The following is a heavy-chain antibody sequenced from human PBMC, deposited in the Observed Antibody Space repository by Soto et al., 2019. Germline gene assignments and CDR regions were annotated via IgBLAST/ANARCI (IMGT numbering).Heavy chain of an antibody. D-gene: IGHD2-8*01. CDR2: ISGSGGST. CDR1: GFTFSSYA. J-gene: IGHJ3*02. CDR3: AKPIFFNEEDAFDI. V-gene: IGHV3-23*01. Sequence: PGGSLRLSCAASGFTFSSYAMSWVRQAPGKELEWASAISGSGGSTYYADSVKGRFTISRDDSKNTLYLQMNSLRAEDTAVYYCAKPIFFNEEDAFDIWGQGTMVTVSS.